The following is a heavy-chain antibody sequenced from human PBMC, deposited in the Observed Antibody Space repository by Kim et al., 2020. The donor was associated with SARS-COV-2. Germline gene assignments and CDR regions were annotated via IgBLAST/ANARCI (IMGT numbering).Heavy chain of an antibody. CDR3: ARGKNNWNDVGAFDI. V-gene: IGHV3-72*01. J-gene: IGHJ3*02. Sequence: ASVKGRFTISRDDSKNSLYLQMNSLKTEDTAVYYCARGKNNWNDVGAFDIWGQGTMVTVSS. D-gene: IGHD1-20*01.